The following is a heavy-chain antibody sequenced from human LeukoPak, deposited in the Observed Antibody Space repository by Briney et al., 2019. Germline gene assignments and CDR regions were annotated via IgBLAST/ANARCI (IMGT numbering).Heavy chain of an antibody. D-gene: IGHD3-22*01. Sequence: GGSLRLSCAASGFTFSSYAMSWVRQAPGKGLEWVSAISGSGGSTYYADSVKGRFIISRDNSKNTLYLQMNSLRAEDTAVYYCAKDVGYYDSSGFDYWGQGTLVTLSS. V-gene: IGHV3-23*01. CDR1: GFTFSSYA. CDR3: AKDVGYYDSSGFDY. CDR2: ISGSGGST. J-gene: IGHJ4*02.